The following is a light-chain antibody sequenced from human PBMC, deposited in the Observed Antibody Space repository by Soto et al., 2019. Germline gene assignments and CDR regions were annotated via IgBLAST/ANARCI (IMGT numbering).Light chain of an antibody. Sequence: SVLTQPASVSGSPGQSITIPCTGTSSTVGGFNVVSWYQQHPGKAPKVIIYEGIKRPSGVSNRFSGSNSGSTASLTISGLQAEDEADYYCCSYVGATTYVFGTGTKVTVL. CDR2: EGI. J-gene: IGLJ1*01. V-gene: IGLV2-23*01. CDR3: CSYVGATTYV. CDR1: SSTVGGFNV.